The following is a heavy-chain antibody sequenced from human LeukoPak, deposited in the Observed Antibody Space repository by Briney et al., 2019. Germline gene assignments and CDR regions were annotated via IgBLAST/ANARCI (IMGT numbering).Heavy chain of an antibody. CDR3: ARDSGDGYNLS. CDR1: GGSISSYY. Sequence: SETLSLTCTVSGGSISSYYWSWIRQPPGKGLEWIGYIYYSGSTNYNPSLKSRVTISVDTSKNQFSLKLSSVTAADKAVYYCARDSGDGYNLSWGQGTLVTVSS. V-gene: IGHV4-59*01. J-gene: IGHJ4*02. D-gene: IGHD5-24*01. CDR2: IYYSGST.